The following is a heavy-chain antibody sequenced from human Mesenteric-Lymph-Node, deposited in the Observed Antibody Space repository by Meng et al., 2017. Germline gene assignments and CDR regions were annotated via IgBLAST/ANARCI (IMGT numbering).Heavy chain of an antibody. V-gene: IGHV3-23*01. J-gene: IGHJ4*02. CDR2: ISGSGGST. D-gene: IGHD3-10*01. Sequence: GESLKISCAASGFTFSSYAMSWVRQAPGKGLEWVSAISGSGGSTYYADSVKGRFTISRDNSKNTLYLQMNSLRVEDTAVYYCASWFGESNCWGQGTLVTVSS. CDR3: ASWFGESNC. CDR1: GFTFSSYA.